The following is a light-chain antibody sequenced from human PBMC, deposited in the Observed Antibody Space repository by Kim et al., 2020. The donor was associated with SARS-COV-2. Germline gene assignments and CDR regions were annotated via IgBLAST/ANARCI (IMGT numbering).Light chain of an antibody. CDR2: GKN. Sequence: SSELTQDPAVSVALGQTVRITCQGDSLRSYYASWYQQKPGQAPVLVIYGKNNRPSGIPDRFSGSSSGNTASLTITGAQAADEADYYCHSRDSIGNRGVFG. V-gene: IGLV3-19*01. J-gene: IGLJ2*01. CDR3: HSRDSIGNRGV. CDR1: SLRSYY.